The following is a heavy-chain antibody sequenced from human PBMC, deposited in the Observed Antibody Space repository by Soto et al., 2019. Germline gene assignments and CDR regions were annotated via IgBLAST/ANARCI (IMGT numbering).Heavy chain of an antibody. J-gene: IGHJ3*02. V-gene: IGHV4-39*01. CDR3: ARQSSKDGTPPNPKPIIAIGGVIVLYAFDI. Sequence: SETLSLTCTVSGGSISSSSYYWGWIRQPPGKGLEWIGSIYYSGSTYYNPSLKSRVTISVDTSKNQFSLKRSSVTAADTAVYYCARQSSKDGTPPNPKPIIAIGGVIVLYAFDIWGQGTMVTVSS. CDR2: IYYSGST. D-gene: IGHD3-16*02. CDR1: GGSISSSSYY.